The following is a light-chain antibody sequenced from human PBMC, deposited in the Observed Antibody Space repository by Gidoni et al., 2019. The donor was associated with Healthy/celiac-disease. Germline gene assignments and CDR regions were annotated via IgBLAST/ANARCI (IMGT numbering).Light chain of an antibody. CDR2: AAS. CDR1: QRISSY. Sequence: DIQLTQSPSFLSASVGDRVTITCRASQRISSYLAWYQQKPGKAPKLLIYAASTLQSGVPSRFSGSGSGTEFTLTISSLQPEDFATYYCQQRNSYPPTFGPGTKVEIK. CDR3: QQRNSYPPT. J-gene: IGKJ3*01. V-gene: IGKV1-9*01.